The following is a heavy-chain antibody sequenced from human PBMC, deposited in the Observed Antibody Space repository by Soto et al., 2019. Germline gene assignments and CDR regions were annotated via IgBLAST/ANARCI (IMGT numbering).Heavy chain of an antibody. CDR1: GFTFSGSA. D-gene: IGHD2-2*01. J-gene: IGHJ4*02. CDR2: IRSKANSYAT. Sequence: GGSLRLSCAASGFTFSGSAMHWVRQASGKGLEWVGRIRSKANSYATAYAASVKGRFTISRDDSKNTAYLQMNSLKTEDTAVYYCNINNDIVVVPAATRGQATLLTVSS. CDR3: NINNDIVVVPAAT. V-gene: IGHV3-73*01.